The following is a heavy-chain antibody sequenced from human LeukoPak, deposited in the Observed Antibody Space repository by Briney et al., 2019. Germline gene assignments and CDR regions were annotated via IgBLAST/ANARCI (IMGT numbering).Heavy chain of an antibody. CDR3: ARQYYDILTGRHDAFDI. V-gene: IGHV4-39*01. Sequence: SETLSLTCTVSGGSISSSSYYWGWIRQPPGKGLAWIGSIYYSGSTYYNPSLRSRATISVDTSKNQFSLKLSSVTAADTAMYYCARQYYDILTGRHDAFDIWGQGTMVTVSS. J-gene: IGHJ3*02. CDR1: GGSISSSSYY. D-gene: IGHD3-9*01. CDR2: IYYSGST.